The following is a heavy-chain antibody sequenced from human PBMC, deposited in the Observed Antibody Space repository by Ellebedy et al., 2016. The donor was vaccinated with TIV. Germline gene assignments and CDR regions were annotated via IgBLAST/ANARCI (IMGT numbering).Heavy chain of an antibody. D-gene: IGHD2-2*01. V-gene: IGHV1-8*01. Sequence: ASVKVSXXASGCTFTSYDINWVRQATGQGLEWMGWMNPNSGNTGYAQKFQGRVTMTRNTSISTAYMELSSLRSEDTAVYYCARGSLNGVVPAAMRWFDPWGQGTLVTVSS. CDR1: GCTFTSYD. J-gene: IGHJ5*02. CDR3: ARGSLNGVVPAAMRWFDP. CDR2: MNPNSGNT.